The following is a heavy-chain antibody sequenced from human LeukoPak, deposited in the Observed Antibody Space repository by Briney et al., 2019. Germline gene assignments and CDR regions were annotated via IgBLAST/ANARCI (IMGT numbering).Heavy chain of an antibody. V-gene: IGHV3-21*01. CDR2: IGSSSSYI. CDR3: ASEIAVAGIFDY. Sequence: PGGSLRLSWAASGFTFSTYSMNWVRKAPGKGLEWVSSIGSSSSYIYYADSVKGRFTISRDNAKNSLNLQMNSLRAEDTAVYYCASEIAVAGIFDYWGQGTLVTVSS. D-gene: IGHD6-19*01. J-gene: IGHJ4*02. CDR1: GFTFSTYS.